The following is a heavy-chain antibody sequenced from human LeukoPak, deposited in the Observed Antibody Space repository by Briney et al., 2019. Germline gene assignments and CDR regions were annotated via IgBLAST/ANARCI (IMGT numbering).Heavy chain of an antibody. CDR1: GGSITSRTYY. CDR2: IHYSGST. V-gene: IGHV4-39*07. J-gene: IGHJ4*02. D-gene: IGHD2-15*01. Sequence: PSETLSLTCTVSGGSITSRTYYWGWIRQPPGKGLEWIGSIHYSGSTYYSPSLKSRVTISVDTSKNQFSLMLRSVTAADTAVYYCTRVECTDGSCYTFDYWGPGTQVIVSS. CDR3: TRVECTDGSCYTFDY.